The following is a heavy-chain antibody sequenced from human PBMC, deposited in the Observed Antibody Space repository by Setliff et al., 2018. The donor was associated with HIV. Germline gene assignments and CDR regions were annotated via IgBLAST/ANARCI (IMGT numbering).Heavy chain of an antibody. CDR3: ARVGATYYSIDS. Sequence: QPGGSLRLSCAASGFTFSRYGMHWVRQAPGKGLEWVAFISYDGSKKYDADFVKGRFTISRDNSNNTLYLQMNSLRAEDTAVYYCARVGATYYSIDSWGQGTLVTVSS. CDR2: ISYDGSKK. CDR1: GFTFSRYG. J-gene: IGHJ4*02. V-gene: IGHV3-30*04. D-gene: IGHD3-22*01.